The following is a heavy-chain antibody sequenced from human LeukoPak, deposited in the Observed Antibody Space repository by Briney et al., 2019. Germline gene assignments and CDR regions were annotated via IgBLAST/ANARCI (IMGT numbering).Heavy chain of an antibody. V-gene: IGHV3-74*01. CDR1: GFTFSGNW. CDR2: INGDGRTT. CDR3: ARGIAGAWGFDY. D-gene: IGHD6-13*01. Sequence: PGGSLRLSCEASGFTFSGNWMHWVRQAPGKGLVWVSRINGDGRTTYYADSVKGRFTISRDNAKNTVYLQMNSLRAEDMAVYYCARGIAGAWGFDYWGLGTLVTVSS. J-gene: IGHJ4*02.